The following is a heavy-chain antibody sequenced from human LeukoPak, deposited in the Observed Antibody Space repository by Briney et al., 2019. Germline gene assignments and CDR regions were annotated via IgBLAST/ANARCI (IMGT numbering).Heavy chain of an antibody. D-gene: IGHD4-23*01. CDR1: GYSFTSYW. J-gene: IGHJ4*02. CDR2: IYPGDSDT. CDR3: AISRTTVVTVFDY. V-gene: IGHV5-51*01. Sequence: GESLKISCKGSGYSFTSYWTGWVRQMPGKGLEWMGIIYPGDSDTRYSPSFQGQVTISADKSISTAYLQWSSLKASDTAMYYCAISRTTVVTVFDYWSQGTLVTVSS.